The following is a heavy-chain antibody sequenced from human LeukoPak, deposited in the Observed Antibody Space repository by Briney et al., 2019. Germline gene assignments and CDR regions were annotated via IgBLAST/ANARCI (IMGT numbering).Heavy chain of an antibody. Sequence: GGSLRLSCAVSGFTVSDTYMNWVRQAPGKGLEWVSSISSSSSYIYYADSVKGRFTISRDNAKNSLYLQMNSLRAEDTAVYYCARELKPYSSFDYWGQGTLVTVSS. J-gene: IGHJ4*02. CDR3: ARELKPYSSFDY. CDR1: GFTVSDTY. D-gene: IGHD6-13*01. CDR2: ISSSSSYI. V-gene: IGHV3-21*01.